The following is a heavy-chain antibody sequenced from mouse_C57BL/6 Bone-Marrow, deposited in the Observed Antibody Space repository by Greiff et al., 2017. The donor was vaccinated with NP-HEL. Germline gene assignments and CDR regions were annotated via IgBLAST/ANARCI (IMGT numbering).Heavy chain of an antibody. CDR2: IYPRSGNT. CDR3: ARSGGLRRWYFDV. J-gene: IGHJ1*03. D-gene: IGHD2-2*01. V-gene: IGHV1-81*01. CDR1: GYTFTSYG. Sequence: VQLQQSGAELARPGASVKLSCKASGYTFTSYGISWVKQRTGQGLEWIGEIYPRSGNTYYNEKFKGKATLTADKSSSTAYMELRSLTSEDSAVYFCARSGGLRRWYFDVWGTGTTVTVSS.